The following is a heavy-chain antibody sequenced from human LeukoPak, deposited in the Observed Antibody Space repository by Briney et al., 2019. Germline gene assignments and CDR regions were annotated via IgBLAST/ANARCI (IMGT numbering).Heavy chain of an antibody. CDR1: GYTVTSYY. D-gene: IGHD3-3*01. CDR3: ARDLRLYDFWSGYYFHYYYYYGMDV. V-gene: IGHV1-46*01. CDR2: INPSGGST. Sequence: ASVKVSCKASGYTVTSYYMHWVRQAPGQGLEWMGIINPSGGSTSYAQKFQGRVTMTRDTSTSTVYMELSSLRSEDTAVYYCARDLRLYDFWSGYYFHYYYYYGMDVWGQGTTVTVSS. J-gene: IGHJ6*02.